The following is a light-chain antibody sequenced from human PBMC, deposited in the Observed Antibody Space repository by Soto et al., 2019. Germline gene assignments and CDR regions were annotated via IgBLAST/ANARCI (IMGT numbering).Light chain of an antibody. CDR3: QSSDSSGRYPYV. V-gene: IGLV3-25*02. J-gene: IGLJ1*01. CDR1: ALPKQY. Sequence: YELTQPPSVSVSPGQTARITCSGDALPKQYAYWYQQKPGQAPVVVIYKDNGRPSGIPERFSGSSSGTTVTLTISGVQAGDEAYYYCQSSDSSGRYPYVFGTGTKV. CDR2: KDN.